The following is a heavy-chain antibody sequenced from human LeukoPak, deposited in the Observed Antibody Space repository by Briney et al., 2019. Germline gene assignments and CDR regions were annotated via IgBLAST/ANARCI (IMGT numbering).Heavy chain of an antibody. V-gene: IGHV4-59*01. J-gene: IGHJ4*02. CDR3: VRDRELTY. CDR1: GGSISIYY. CDR2: IYNSGST. Sequence: SETLSLTCTVSGGSISIYYWSWLRQPPGKGLEWIGYIYNSGSTIYNPSLRSRVTISVDTSKNQFSLKLNSVTAADTAVYYCVRDRELTYWSQGTLVTVSS. D-gene: IGHD1-26*01.